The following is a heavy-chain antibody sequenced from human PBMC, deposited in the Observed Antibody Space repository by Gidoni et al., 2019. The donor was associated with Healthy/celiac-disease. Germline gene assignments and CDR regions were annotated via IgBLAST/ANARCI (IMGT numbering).Heavy chain of an antibody. CDR2: ISSSSSYT. J-gene: IGHJ4*02. CDR3: ARGVSYGFNALDY. D-gene: IGHD5-18*01. Sequence: QVQLVESGGGLVKPGGSLRLSCAASGFTFSDYYMSWIRQAPGKGLEWVSYISSSSSYTNYADSVKGRFTISRDNAKNSLYLQMNSLRAEDTAVYYCARGVSYGFNALDYWGQGTLVTVSS. V-gene: IGHV3-11*06. CDR1: GFTFSDYY.